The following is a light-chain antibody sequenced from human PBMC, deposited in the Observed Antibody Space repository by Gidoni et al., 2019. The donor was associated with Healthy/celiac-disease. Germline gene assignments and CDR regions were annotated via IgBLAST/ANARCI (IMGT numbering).Light chain of an antibody. CDR2: KDS. Sequence: SYELTQPPSVSVSPGQTARITSSGDAFPKQYAYWYHQKPGQAPVLVIYKDSERPSGIPERFSGSSSGTTVTLTISGVQAEDVADYYCQSADSSGTPVVFGGGTKLTVL. J-gene: IGLJ2*01. CDR1: AFPKQY. V-gene: IGLV3-25*03. CDR3: QSADSSGTPVV.